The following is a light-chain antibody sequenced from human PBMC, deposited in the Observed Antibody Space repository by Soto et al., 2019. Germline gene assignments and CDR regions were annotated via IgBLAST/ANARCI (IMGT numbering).Light chain of an antibody. Sequence: DIQMTQSPSSLSASVGDRVTITCRASQSISSYLNWYQQKPGKAPRLLIYAASSLQSGVASRFSGSGSGTDFTLTISSLQPEDVAIYYWQQSYTNPFIFGQGTKLEIK. V-gene: IGKV1-39*01. CDR2: AAS. CDR1: QSISSY. J-gene: IGKJ2*01. CDR3: QQSYTNPFI.